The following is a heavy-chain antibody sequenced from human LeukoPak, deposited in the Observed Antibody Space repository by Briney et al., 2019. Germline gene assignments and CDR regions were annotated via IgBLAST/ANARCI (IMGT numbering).Heavy chain of an antibody. CDR2: IYYSGST. CDR3: ARRSGTYHAFDI. Sequence: PSETLSLTCTVSGGSISSGGYYWSWIRQPPGKGLEWIGYIYYSGSTYYNPSLKSRVTISVDTSKNQFSLKLSSVTAADTAVYYCARRSGTYHAFDIWGQGTMVTVSS. D-gene: IGHD1-26*01. J-gene: IGHJ3*02. V-gene: IGHV4-30-4*08. CDR1: GGSISSGGYY.